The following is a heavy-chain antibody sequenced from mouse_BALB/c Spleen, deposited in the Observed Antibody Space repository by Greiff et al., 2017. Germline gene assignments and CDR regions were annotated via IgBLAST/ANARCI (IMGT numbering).Heavy chain of an antibody. Sequence: EVKLMESGAELVRPGALVKLSCKASGFNIKDYYMHWVKQRPEQGLEWIGWIDPENGNTIYDPKFQGKASITADTSSNTAYLQLSSLTSEDTAVYYCASTVVADAMDYWGQGTSVTVSS. V-gene: IGHV14-1*02. CDR1: GFNIKDYY. J-gene: IGHJ4*01. CDR2: IDPENGNT. CDR3: ASTVVADAMDY. D-gene: IGHD1-1*01.